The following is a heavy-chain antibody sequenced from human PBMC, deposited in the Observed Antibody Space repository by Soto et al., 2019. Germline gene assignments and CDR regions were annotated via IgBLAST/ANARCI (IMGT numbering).Heavy chain of an antibody. V-gene: IGHV1-69*01. Sequence: QVQLVQSGAEVKKPGSSVKVSCKASGGTFSSYAISWVRQAPGQGLEWMGGIIPIFGTANYAQKFQGRVTITADESTSTAYMELSSLRSEDTAAYYCASGGYCSGGSCYPYFDYWGQGTLATVSS. CDR2: IIPIFGTA. D-gene: IGHD2-15*01. CDR3: ASGGYCSGGSCYPYFDY. J-gene: IGHJ4*02. CDR1: GGTFSSYA.